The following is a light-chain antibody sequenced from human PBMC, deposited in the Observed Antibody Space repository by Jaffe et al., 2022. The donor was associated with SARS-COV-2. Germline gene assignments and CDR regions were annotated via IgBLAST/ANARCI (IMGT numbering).Light chain of an antibody. CDR2: AAS. Sequence: DIQMTQSPSSLSASIGDRVTITCRASQSISYYLSWYQQIPGQAPKLLIYAASNLQSGVPSRFSGSGSGSDFTLTISSLQPEDFATYYCQQSYNSPLTFGGGTQVEIK. V-gene: IGKV1-39*01. CDR1: QSISYY. CDR3: QQSYNSPLT. J-gene: IGKJ4*01.